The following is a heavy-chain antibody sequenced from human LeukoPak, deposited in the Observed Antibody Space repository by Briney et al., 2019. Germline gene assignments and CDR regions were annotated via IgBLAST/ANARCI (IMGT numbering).Heavy chain of an antibody. CDR2: IYTSGTT. D-gene: IGHD3-10*01. CDR1: GGSFSGYY. J-gene: IGHJ4*02. CDR3: ARLPMLRGVTEYYFDS. V-gene: IGHV4-59*10. Sequence: SETLSLTCAVYGGSFSGYYWSWIRQPAGKGLEWIGRIYTSGTTHYNPSLKSRVTMSVDTSKNQFSLKLSSVTAADTAVYYCARLPMLRGVTEYYFDSWGQGTLVTVSS.